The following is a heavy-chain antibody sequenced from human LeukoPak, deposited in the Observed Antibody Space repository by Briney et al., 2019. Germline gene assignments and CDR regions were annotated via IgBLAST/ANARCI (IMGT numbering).Heavy chain of an antibody. CDR2: IYYSGST. D-gene: IGHD2-2*01. CDR1: GGSISSYY. Sequence: SETLSLTCTVSGGSISSYYWSWIRQPPGKGLEWIGYIYYSGSTNYNPSLKGRVTISVDTSKNQFSLKLSSVTAADTAVYYCAREAASPGGWFDPWGQGTLVTVSS. V-gene: IGHV4-59*01. CDR3: AREAASPGGWFDP. J-gene: IGHJ5*02.